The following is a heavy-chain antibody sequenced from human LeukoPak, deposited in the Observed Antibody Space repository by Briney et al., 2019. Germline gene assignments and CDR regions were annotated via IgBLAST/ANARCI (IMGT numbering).Heavy chain of an antibody. D-gene: IGHD3-3*01. CDR2: IYYSGST. CDR1: GGSISSSSYY. Sequence: PSETLSLTCTVSGGSISSSSYYWGWIRQPPGKGLEWIGSIYYSGSTYYNPSLKSRVTISIDTSKNQFSLKLSSVTAADTAVYFCARALDDFWSGDRSLSDWGQGTLVTVSS. V-gene: IGHV4-39*07. CDR3: ARALDDFWSGDRSLSD. J-gene: IGHJ4*02.